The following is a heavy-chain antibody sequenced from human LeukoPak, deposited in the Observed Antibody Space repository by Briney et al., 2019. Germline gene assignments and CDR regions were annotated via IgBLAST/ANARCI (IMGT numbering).Heavy chain of an antibody. CDR2: MSGSAGGT. CDR1: GFIVSNNY. Sequence: GGSLRLSCAASGFIVSNNYMSWVRQAPGKGLEWVSAMSGSAGGTYYAESVKGRFTISRDNSKSTLYLQMNSLRAEDTAVYYCAKHYASYYFDSWGQGTLVTVSS. V-gene: IGHV3-23*01. J-gene: IGHJ4*02. D-gene: IGHD2-2*01. CDR3: AKHYASYYFDS.